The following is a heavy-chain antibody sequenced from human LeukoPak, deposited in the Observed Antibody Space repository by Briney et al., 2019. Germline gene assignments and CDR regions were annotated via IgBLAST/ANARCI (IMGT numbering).Heavy chain of an antibody. J-gene: IGHJ6*02. V-gene: IGHV4-59*01. CDR2: IYYSGST. CDR1: GGSISSYY. CDR3: ARGSGFGELSLTYYYYYGMDV. Sequence: PSETLSLTCTVSGGSISSYYWSWIRQPPGKGLEWIGYIYYSGSTNYNPPLKSRVTISVDTSKNQFSLKLSSVTAADTAVYYCARGSGFGELSLTYYYYYGMDVWGQGTTVTVSS. D-gene: IGHD3-10*01.